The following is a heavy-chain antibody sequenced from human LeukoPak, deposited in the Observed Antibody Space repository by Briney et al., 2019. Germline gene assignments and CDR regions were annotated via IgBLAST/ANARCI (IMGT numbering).Heavy chain of an antibody. Sequence: GGSLRLSCAASGFTFSSYSMNWVRQAPGKGLEWVAVISYDGSNKYYADSVKGRFTISRDNSKNTLYLQMNSLRAEDTAVYYCARDPKMATIQYYFDYWGQGTLVTVSS. CDR1: GFTFSSYS. CDR3: ARDPKMATIQYYFDY. CDR2: ISYDGSNK. J-gene: IGHJ4*02. V-gene: IGHV3-30*03. D-gene: IGHD5-24*01.